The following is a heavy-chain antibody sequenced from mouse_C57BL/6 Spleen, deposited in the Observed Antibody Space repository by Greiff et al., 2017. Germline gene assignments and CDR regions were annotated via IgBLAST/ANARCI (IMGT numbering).Heavy chain of an antibody. CDR2: IYPGDGDT. V-gene: IGHV1-82*01. J-gene: IGHJ1*03. CDR3: ARQRRLRDYWDFGV. Sequence: QVQLKQSGPELVKPGASVKISCKASGYAFSSSWMNWVKPRPGKGLEWIGRIYPGDGDTNYNGKFKGKATLTADKSSSTAYMQLSSLTAEDSAVYFCARQRRLRDYWDFGVWGTGITVSVAS. CDR1: GYAFSSSW. D-gene: IGHD3-2*02.